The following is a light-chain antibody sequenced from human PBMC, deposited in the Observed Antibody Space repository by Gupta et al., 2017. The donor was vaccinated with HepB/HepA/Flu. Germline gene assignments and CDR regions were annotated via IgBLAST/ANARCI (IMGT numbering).Light chain of an antibody. Sequence: SSELTQPPSVSVSPGQTASITCSGAKLVDKCACWYQQKPGQYPVLVIYQDSKRPSGIPERFSGSNSGNTATLTISGTQAMDEGDYYCQAWDSSTVVFGVGTKLTVL. J-gene: IGLJ2*01. CDR1: KLVDKC. CDR2: QDS. CDR3: QAWDSSTVV. V-gene: IGLV3-1*01.